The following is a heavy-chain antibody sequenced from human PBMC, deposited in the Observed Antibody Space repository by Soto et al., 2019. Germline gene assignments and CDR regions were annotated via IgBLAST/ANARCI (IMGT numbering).Heavy chain of an antibody. J-gene: IGHJ3*02. V-gene: IGHV4-39*01. CDR2: IYYSGST. CDR1: GGSY. CDR3: ASQQYYYDSSGYSASDAFDI. Sequence: SETLSLTCTVSGGSYCGWIRQPPGKGLEWIGSIYYSGSTYYNPSLKSRVTISVDTSKNQVSLNVSSVTAADTAVYYCASQQYYYDSSGYSASDAFDIWGQGTMVTVSS. D-gene: IGHD3-22*01.